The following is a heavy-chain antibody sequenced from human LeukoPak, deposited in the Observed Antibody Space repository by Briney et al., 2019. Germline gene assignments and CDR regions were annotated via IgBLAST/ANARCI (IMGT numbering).Heavy chain of an antibody. J-gene: IGHJ4*02. CDR1: GFTFSSYA. CDR3: AKAVGGNFDY. V-gene: IGHV3-23*01. CDR2: ISGSGGST. D-gene: IGHD2-15*01. Sequence: GGSLRLSCAASGFTFSSYAMSWVRQAPGKGLEWVSTISGSGGSTYYADSVKGRFTISRDNFKNTLYLQVNSLRAEDTAVYYCAKAVGGNFDYWGQGTLVTVPS.